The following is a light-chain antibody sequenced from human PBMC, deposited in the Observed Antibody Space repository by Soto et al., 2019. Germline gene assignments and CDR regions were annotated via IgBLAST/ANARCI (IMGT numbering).Light chain of an antibody. J-gene: IGKJ2*01. CDR1: QSVSSSY. Sequence: EIVWTQSPGTLSLSPGERATLSCRASQSVSSSYLAWYQQKPGLAPRLLIYGASSRATGIPDRFSGSGSGADFTLTISRLEPEDFAVYYCQHYGGSPPVTFGQGTKLEIK. CDR3: QHYGGSPPVT. V-gene: IGKV3-20*01. CDR2: GAS.